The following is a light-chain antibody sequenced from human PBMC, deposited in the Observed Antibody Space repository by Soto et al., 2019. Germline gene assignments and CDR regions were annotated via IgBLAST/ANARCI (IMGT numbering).Light chain of an antibody. V-gene: IGLV2-14*03. Sequence: QSVLTQPASVSGSPGQSITISCTGTSSDVGTYNYVSWYQHHPGKAPKLMIYDVSNRPPGVSNRFSGSKSGNTASLTISGLQAEDEADYYCSSYTSSSTLLFGGGTKLTVL. CDR1: SSDVGTYNY. J-gene: IGLJ2*01. CDR2: DVS. CDR3: SSYTSSSTLL.